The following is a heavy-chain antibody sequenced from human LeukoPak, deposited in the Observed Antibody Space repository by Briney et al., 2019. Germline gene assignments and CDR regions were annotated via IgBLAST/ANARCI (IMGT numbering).Heavy chain of an antibody. D-gene: IGHD3-16*01. Sequence: GGSLRLSCAASGFTFSSYGMSWVRQAPGKGLEWVSAISGSGGSTYYADSVKGRFTISRDNSKNTLYLQMNSLRAEDTAVYYCAKDQGAAPYYFDYWGQGTLVTVSS. CDR1: GFTFSSYG. CDR3: AKDQGAAPYYFDY. CDR2: ISGSGGST. V-gene: IGHV3-23*01. J-gene: IGHJ4*02.